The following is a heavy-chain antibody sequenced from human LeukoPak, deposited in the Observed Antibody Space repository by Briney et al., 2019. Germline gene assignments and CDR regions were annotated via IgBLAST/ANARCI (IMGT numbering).Heavy chain of an antibody. V-gene: IGHV3-53*01. CDR1: GFSVSSNY. CDR2: IYSGGTT. J-gene: IGHJ4*02. D-gene: IGHD4-17*01. Sequence: PGGSLRLSCAASGFSVSSNYMNWVRQAPGKGLEWVSIIYSGGTTYYADSVKGRFTISRDNSKHTLHLQMNSLRAEDTAVYYCARVLWNGDYPRFDYWGQGTLVTVSS. CDR3: ARVLWNGDYPRFDY.